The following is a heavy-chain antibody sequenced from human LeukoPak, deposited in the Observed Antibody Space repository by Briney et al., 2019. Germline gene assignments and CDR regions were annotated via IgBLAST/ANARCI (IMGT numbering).Heavy chain of an antibody. J-gene: IGHJ4*02. CDR3: ARDIGSYSDY. V-gene: IGHV1-2*02. CDR2: ITPNSGGT. Sequence: ASVKVSCKASGYTFTGYYVHWVRQAPGQGLEWMGWITPNSGGTNYAQKFQGRVTMTRDTSISTAHMELSRLRSDDTAVYYCARDIGSYSDYWGQGTLVTVSS. CDR1: GYTFTGYY. D-gene: IGHD1-26*01.